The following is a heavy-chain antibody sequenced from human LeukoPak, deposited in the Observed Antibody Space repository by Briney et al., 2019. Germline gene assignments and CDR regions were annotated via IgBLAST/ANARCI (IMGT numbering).Heavy chain of an antibody. CDR1: GFTFSSYS. CDR2: ISSSSSYI. D-gene: IGHD3-9*01. V-gene: IGHV3-21*01. Sequence: GGSLRLSCAASGFTFSSYSMNWVRQAPGKGLEWVSSISSSSSYIYYADSVKGRFTISRDNAKNSLYLQMNSLRAEDTAVYYCASLYFPPLHYYYGMDVWGQGTTDTVSS. CDR3: ASLYFPPLHYYYGMDV. J-gene: IGHJ6*02.